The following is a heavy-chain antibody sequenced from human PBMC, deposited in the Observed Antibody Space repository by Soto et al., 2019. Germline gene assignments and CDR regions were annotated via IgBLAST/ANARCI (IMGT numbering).Heavy chain of an antibody. CDR1: GYTFTSYG. D-gene: IGHD6-13*01. V-gene: IGHV1-3*01. CDR3: ARDRTALRIAAAGTFAY. J-gene: IGHJ4*02. CDR2: INAGNGNT. Sequence: ASVKVSCKASGYTFTSYGMHWVRQAPGQRLEWMGWINAGNGNTKYSQKFQGRVTITRDTSASTAYMELSSLRSEDTAVYYCARDRTALRIAAAGTFAYWGRGTLVTVSS.